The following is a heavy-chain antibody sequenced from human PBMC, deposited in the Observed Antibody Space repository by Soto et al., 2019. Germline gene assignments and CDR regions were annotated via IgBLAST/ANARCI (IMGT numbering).Heavy chain of an antibody. D-gene: IGHD3-22*01. V-gene: IGHV1-69*13. J-gene: IGHJ4*02. Sequence: SVKVSCKASGGTFNNCAISWVRQAPGQGLEWMGGIIPMFGTANYAQKFQGRVTITADESTSTAYMELRSLRSEDTAVYYCARGVHYDTSGYYYFDWGQGTLVTVSS. CDR3: ARGVHYDTSGYYYFD. CDR1: GGTFNNCA. CDR2: IIPMFGTA.